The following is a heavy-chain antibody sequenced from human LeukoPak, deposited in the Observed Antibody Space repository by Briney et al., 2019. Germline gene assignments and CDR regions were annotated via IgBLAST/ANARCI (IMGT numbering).Heavy chain of an antibody. CDR1: GYTFTRYD. Sequence: GASVKVSCKACGYTFTRYDINWVRQATGQGLEWMGWMNPNSGNTGYAQKFQGRVTMTRDTSISTAYMELSSLRSEDTDVYYCAIRPATIQPDYWGQGTLVTVSS. J-gene: IGHJ4*02. CDR3: AIRPATIQPDY. V-gene: IGHV1-8*01. D-gene: IGHD5-12*01. CDR2: MNPNSGNT.